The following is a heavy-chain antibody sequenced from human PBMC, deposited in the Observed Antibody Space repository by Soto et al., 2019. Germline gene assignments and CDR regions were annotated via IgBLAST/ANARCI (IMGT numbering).Heavy chain of an antibody. J-gene: IGHJ6*02. Sequence: PSETLSLTCAVYGGSFSGYYWSWIRQPPGKGLEWIGEINHSGSTNYNPSLKSRVTISVDTSKNQFSLKLSSVTAADTAVYYCARTYCSSASCYGLYYFGMDVWGQGTTVTVSS. CDR2: INHSGST. V-gene: IGHV4-34*01. D-gene: IGHD2-2*01. CDR3: ARTYCSSASCYGLYYFGMDV. CDR1: GGSFSGYY.